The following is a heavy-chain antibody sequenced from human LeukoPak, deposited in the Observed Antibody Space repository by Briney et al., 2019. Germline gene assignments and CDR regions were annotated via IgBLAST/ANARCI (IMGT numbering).Heavy chain of an antibody. V-gene: IGHV1-2*02. CDR1: GYTFTDYH. Sequence: ASVKVSCKASGYTFTDYHIHWVRQAPGQGLEWMGWINPNSGGTNYAEKFHGRLTTTRDTSISTAFMELTGLRSDDTAVYTRFRHVAVAGTPHFDYWGQGALVTVSS. CDR3: FRHVAVAGTPHFDY. CDR2: INPNSGGT. J-gene: IGHJ4*02. D-gene: IGHD6-19*01.